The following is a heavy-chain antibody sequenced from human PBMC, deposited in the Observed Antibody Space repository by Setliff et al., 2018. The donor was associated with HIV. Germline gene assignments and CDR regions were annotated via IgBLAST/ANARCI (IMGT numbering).Heavy chain of an antibody. V-gene: IGHV4-34*01. CDR1: GGSFSGSY. J-gene: IGHJ3*02. CDR2: INHSGST. D-gene: IGHD3-22*01. CDR3: ARHVDYFDSSGNDAFDI. Sequence: SETLSLTCAVYGGSFSGSYWSWIRQPPGKGLEWIGEINHSGSTYYNPSLKSRVTISVDTSKNQFSLKLSSVTAADTAVYYCARHVDYFDSSGNDAFDIWGQGTMVTVSS.